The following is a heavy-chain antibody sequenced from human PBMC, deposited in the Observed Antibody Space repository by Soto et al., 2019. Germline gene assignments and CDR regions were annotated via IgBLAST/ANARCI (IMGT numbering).Heavy chain of an antibody. V-gene: IGHV4-30-2*01. CDR1: GGSISSGGYS. CDR3: ARGEVEYYDSSDAFDI. Sequence: QLQLQESGSGLVKPSQTLSLTCAVSGGSISSGGYSWSWIRQPPGKGLEWIGYIYHSGSTYYNPSLKSRVTISVDRSKNQFSLKLSSVTAADTAVYYCARGEVEYYDSSDAFDIWGQGTMVTVSS. CDR2: IYHSGST. J-gene: IGHJ3*02. D-gene: IGHD3-22*01.